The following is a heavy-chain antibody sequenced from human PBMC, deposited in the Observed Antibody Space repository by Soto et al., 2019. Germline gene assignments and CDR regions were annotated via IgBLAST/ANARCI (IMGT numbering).Heavy chain of an antibody. CDR2: IIPIIGPA. V-gene: IGHV1-69*01. CDR1: GGTFTYYG. CDR3: ARDLGTTIAGPTRRETYGWLDP. J-gene: IGHJ5*02. Sequence: QVQLVQSGAEVKRPGSSVKLSCKASGGTFTYYGISWVRQAPGQGLEWMGGIIPIIGPATYAQKFQGRLTITADQATSPAYMELSSLGSEDTALYYCARDLGTTIAGPTRRETYGWLDPWGQGTLVTVSS. D-gene: IGHD6-25*01.